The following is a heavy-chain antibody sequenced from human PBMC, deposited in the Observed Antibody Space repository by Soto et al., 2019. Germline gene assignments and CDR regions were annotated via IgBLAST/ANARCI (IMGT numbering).Heavy chain of an antibody. J-gene: IGHJ6*02. V-gene: IGHV4-30-2*01. CDR1: GGSISSGGYS. Sequence: SETLSLTCAVSGGSISSGGYSWSWIRQPPGKGLEWIGYIYHSGSTYYNPSLKSRVTISVDRSKNQFSLKLSSVTAADTAVYYCARGAGIPYYYSVMDVWGQGTTVTVSS. D-gene: IGHD2-21*01. CDR2: IYHSGST. CDR3: ARGAGIPYYYSVMDV.